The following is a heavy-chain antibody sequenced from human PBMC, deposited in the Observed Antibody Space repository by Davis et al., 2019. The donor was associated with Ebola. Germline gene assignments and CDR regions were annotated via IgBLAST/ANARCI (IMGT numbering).Heavy chain of an antibody. CDR1: GFTFSNYE. V-gene: IGHV3-48*03. D-gene: IGHD2-21*02. CDR3: AREAVRCGGDCLDY. CDR2: IYSGTNT. Sequence: GESLKISCAASGFTFSNYEMNWVRQAPGKGLEWVSYIYSGTNTYYADSVKGRFTMSRDNAKKTLYLEMTSLRAEDTAKYYCAREAVRCGGDCLDYWGRGALVTVSS. J-gene: IGHJ4*02.